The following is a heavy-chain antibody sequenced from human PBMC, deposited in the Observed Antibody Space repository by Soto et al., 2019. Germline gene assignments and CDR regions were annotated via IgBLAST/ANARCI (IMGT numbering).Heavy chain of an antibody. V-gene: IGHV3-66*01. D-gene: IGHD2-15*01. CDR1: GFTVSSNY. CDR2: IQSGGST. Sequence: EVQLVESGGGLVQPGGSLRLSCAASGFTVSSNYMSWVRQAPGKGLEWVSLIQSGGSTYYAGSVKGRFTISRDNSKNTLYLQMNSLRAEDTAVYFCASDDIHCSGGRCYGVPMDVWGTGITVTVSS. J-gene: IGHJ6*03. CDR3: ASDDIHCSGGRCYGVPMDV.